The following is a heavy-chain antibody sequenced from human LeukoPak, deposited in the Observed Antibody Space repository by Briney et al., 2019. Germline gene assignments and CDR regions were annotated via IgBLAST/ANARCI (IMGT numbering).Heavy chain of an antibody. CDR2: IIPIFGTA. V-gene: IGHV1-69*13. CDR3: ASHAPEDIVVVVAATGRNWIDP. D-gene: IGHD2-15*01. J-gene: IGHJ5*02. CDR1: GGTFSSYA. Sequence: SVKVSCKASGGTFSSYAISWVRQAPGQGLEWMGGIIPIFGTANYAQKFQGRVTTTADESTSTAYMELSSLRSEDTAVYYCASHAPEDIVVVVAATGRNWIDPWGQGTLVTVSS.